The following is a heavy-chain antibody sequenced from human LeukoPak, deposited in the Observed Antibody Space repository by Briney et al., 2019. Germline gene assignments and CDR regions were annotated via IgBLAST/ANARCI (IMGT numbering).Heavy chain of an antibody. Sequence: PGGSLRLSCAASGFTFSSYSMNWVRQAPGKGLEWVSYISSSSSTIYYADSVKGRFTISRDNSKNTLHLQMNSLRAEDTAVYYCARDPIAAAGTGDYWGQGTLVTVSS. CDR2: ISSSSSTI. J-gene: IGHJ4*02. CDR3: ARDPIAAAGTGDY. V-gene: IGHV3-48*01. D-gene: IGHD6-13*01. CDR1: GFTFSSYS.